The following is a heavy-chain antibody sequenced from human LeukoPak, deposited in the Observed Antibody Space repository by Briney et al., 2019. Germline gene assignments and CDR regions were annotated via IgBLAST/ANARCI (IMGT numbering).Heavy chain of an antibody. CDR2: ISYDGSNK. D-gene: IGHD3-22*01. Sequence: PGGSLRLSCAASGFTFSSYAMHWVRQAPGKGLEWVAVISYDGSNKYYADSVKGRFTISRDNSKNTLYLQMNSLRAEDTAVYYCARDHYDSSGYYQGPKDYWGQGTLVTVSS. CDR1: GFTFSSYA. CDR3: ARDHYDSSGYYQGPKDY. J-gene: IGHJ4*02. V-gene: IGHV3-30*04.